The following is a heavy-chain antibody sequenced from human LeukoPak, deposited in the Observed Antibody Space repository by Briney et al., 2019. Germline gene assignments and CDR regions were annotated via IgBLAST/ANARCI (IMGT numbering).Heavy chain of an antibody. CDR1: GFPFTSHA. D-gene: IGHD4-11*01. CDR2: IKSKTDGGTT. CDR3: TTGVGNYGDY. V-gene: IGHV3-15*01. Sequence: GGSLRLSCATSGFPFTSHAMTWVRQAPGKGREWVGRIKSKTDGGTTDYAAPVKGRFTISRDDSKNTLYLQMNSLKTEDTAVYYCTTGVGNYGDYWGQGTLVTVSS. J-gene: IGHJ4*02.